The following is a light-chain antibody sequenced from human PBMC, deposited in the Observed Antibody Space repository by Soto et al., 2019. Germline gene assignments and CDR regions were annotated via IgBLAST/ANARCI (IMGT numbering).Light chain of an antibody. V-gene: IGKV3-15*01. CDR3: QRYNNWPISLT. Sequence: EIVMTQSPATLSVSPGERATLSCRASQSVSSNLAWYQQKPGQAPRLLIYGASTRATGIPARFSGSGSGTEFTLTTSSLQFEDFAVYYCQRYNNWPISLTFGGGSKVEIK. J-gene: IGKJ4*01. CDR1: QSVSSN. CDR2: GAS.